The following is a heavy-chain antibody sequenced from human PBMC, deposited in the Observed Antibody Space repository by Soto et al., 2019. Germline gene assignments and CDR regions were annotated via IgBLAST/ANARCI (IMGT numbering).Heavy chain of an antibody. CDR1: GFTFSNYA. CDR2: ISGRGGSA. V-gene: IGHV3-23*01. J-gene: IGHJ4*02. Sequence: GGSLRLSCAASGFTFSNYAMSWVRQAPGKGLEWVSVISGRGGSADYADSVKGRFTISRDNSKNTLYLQINSLRAEDTAVYYCAKDEGSYYGSGSYSHFDYWGQGTLVTVSS. D-gene: IGHD3-10*01. CDR3: AKDEGSYYGSGSYSHFDY.